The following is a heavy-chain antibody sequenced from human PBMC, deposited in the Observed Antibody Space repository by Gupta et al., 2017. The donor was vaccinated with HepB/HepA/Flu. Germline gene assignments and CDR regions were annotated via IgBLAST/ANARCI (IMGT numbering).Heavy chain of an antibody. D-gene: IGHD6-6*01. CDR3: ARLAARGYYYYYMDV. V-gene: IGHV1-69*01. J-gene: IGHJ6*03. Sequence: QVQLVQSGAEVKKPGSSVKVSCKDSGGTFSSYAIRWVRQAPGQGLGWMGGIIPIFDPPNYAQKFQGRVTITADESTSTAYMELSSLRSEDTAVYYCARLAARGYYYYYMDVWGKGTTVTVSS. CDR1: GGTFSSYA. CDR2: IIPIFDPP.